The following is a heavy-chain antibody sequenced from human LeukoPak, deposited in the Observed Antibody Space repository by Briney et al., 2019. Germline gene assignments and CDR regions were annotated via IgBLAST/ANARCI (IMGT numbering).Heavy chain of an antibody. J-gene: IGHJ5*02. V-gene: IGHV3-48*03. CDR2: IDNDGWAT. CDR3: ARDLIGWSLDP. D-gene: IGHD2-2*03. CDR1: GFSLSSFE. Sequence: GSLRLSCGASGFSLSSFEMNWVRQAPGKGLEWIAYIDNDGWATSYYADSVKGRFTITRDDAKSSLYLQMDSLTVEDTAVYYCARDLIGWSLDPWGQGTLVTVSS.